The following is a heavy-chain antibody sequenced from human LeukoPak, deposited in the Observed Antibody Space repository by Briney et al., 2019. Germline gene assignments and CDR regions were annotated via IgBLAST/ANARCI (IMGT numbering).Heavy chain of an antibody. CDR1: GYTFTTYS. CDR3: ATATQPRGYFLH. D-gene: IGHD2-2*01. CDR2: ISVNNGGT. Sequence: GASVKVSCKASGYTFTTYSLAWVRQAPGQSLEWMGWISVNNGGTNYAQSFQDRVTLTRDTSTNTAYLELRSLRSDDTAITYCATATQPRGYFLHWGQGTLVTVSS. J-gene: IGHJ1*01. V-gene: IGHV1-18*01.